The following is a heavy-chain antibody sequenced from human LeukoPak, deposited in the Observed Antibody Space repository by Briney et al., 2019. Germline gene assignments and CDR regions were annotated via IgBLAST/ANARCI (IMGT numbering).Heavy chain of an antibody. CDR1: GGTFISYA. Sequence: SVKVSCKASGGTFISYAISWVRQAPRQGLEWMGGIIPIFGTANYAQKFQGRVTITTDESTSTAYMELSSLRSEDTAVYYCANYYDSSGYYQWFDPWGQGTLVTVSS. CDR2: IIPIFGTA. J-gene: IGHJ5*02. CDR3: ANYYDSSGYYQWFDP. D-gene: IGHD3-22*01. V-gene: IGHV1-69*05.